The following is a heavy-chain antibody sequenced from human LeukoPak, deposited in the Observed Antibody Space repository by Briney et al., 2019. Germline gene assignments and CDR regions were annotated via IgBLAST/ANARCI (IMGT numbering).Heavy chain of an antibody. CDR2: IRYDGSNK. V-gene: IGHV3-30*02. CDR3: ANTRKEYSSGWGYYYYMDV. Sequence: GGSLRLSCAASGFTFSSYGMHWVRQAPGKGLEWVAFIRYDGSNKYYADSVKGRFTISRDNSKNTLYLQMNSLRAEVTAVYYCANTRKEYSSGWGYYYYMDVWGKGTTVTVSS. CDR1: GFTFSSYG. J-gene: IGHJ6*03. D-gene: IGHD6-19*01.